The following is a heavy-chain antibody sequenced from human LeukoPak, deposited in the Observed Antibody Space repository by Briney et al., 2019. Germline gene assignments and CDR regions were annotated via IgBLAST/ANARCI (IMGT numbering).Heavy chain of an antibody. J-gene: IGHJ4*02. CDR2: IIPTFGTA. CDR3: AREAVAYTSYYFDY. D-gene: IGHD4-23*01. Sequence: SVKVSCKASGDTFSSYAITWVRQAPGQGLEWMGRIIPTFGTANYAQRFQGRVTITADKSTSTAYMELSSLRSEDTAVYYCAREAVAYTSYYFDYWGQGTRVTVSS. V-gene: IGHV1-69*06. CDR1: GDTFSSYA.